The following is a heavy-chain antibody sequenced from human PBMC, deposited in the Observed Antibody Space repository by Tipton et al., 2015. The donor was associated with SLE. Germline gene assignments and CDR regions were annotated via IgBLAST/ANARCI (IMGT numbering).Heavy chain of an antibody. V-gene: IGHV4-59*12. D-gene: IGHD3-22*01. CDR3: ARNYYDSSGLNWFDP. CDR2: IYYSGST. CDR1: GDSISSYY. J-gene: IGHJ5*02. Sequence: TLSLTCTVSGDSISSYYWSWIRQPPGKGLEWIGYIYYSGSTNYNPSLKSRVTISVDTSKNQFSLSLSSVTAADTAVYYCARNYYDSSGLNWFDPWGQGTLVTVSS.